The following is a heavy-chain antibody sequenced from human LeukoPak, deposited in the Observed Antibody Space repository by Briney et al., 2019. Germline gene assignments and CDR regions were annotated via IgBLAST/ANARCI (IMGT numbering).Heavy chain of an antibody. V-gene: IGHV3-7*01. Sequence: PGGSLRLSGAGSGFTFSTYWMSWVRQAPGKGLGGVGNINQDGSEKNFVDSVKGRFTISRDNAKNSLYLQLNRLRVEDTATYFCARDTTHTHYGDAFDLWGQGTLVAVSS. CDR1: GFTFSTYW. D-gene: IGHD4-17*01. CDR2: INQDGSEK. J-gene: IGHJ3*01. CDR3: ARDTTHTHYGDAFDL.